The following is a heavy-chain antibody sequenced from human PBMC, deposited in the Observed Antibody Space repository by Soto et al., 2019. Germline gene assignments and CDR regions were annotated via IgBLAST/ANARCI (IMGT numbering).Heavy chain of an antibody. V-gene: IGHV3-15*01. CDR2: IKGKVDGETT. CDR1: GFSFTNVW. CDR3: ATVALSLSFDV. Sequence: GGCLRLSCAASGFSFTNVWMSWVRQAPGKGLEWVGRIKGKVDGETTDYAAPVKGRFTISRDDSKSMVWLQLNSLKTEDTAVYYCATVALSLSFDVWAQGTMVTVSS. J-gene: IGHJ3*01.